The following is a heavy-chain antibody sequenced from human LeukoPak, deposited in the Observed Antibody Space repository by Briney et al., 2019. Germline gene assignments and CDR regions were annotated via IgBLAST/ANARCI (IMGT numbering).Heavy chain of an antibody. J-gene: IGHJ5*02. CDR2: INSDGSST. Sequence: GGSLRLSCAASGFTFSSYWMHWVRQAPGKGLVWVSRINSDGSSTSYADSVKGRFTISRDNAKNTLYLQMNSLRAEDTALYYCARGRGKALLSWFDPWGQGTLVTVSS. CDR1: GFTFSSYW. V-gene: IGHV3-74*01. D-gene: IGHD4-23*01. CDR3: ARGRGKALLSWFDP.